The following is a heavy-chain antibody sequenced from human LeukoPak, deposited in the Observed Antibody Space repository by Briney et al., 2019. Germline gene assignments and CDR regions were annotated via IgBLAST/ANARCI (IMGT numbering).Heavy chain of an antibody. V-gene: IGHV1-69*05. D-gene: IGHD1-26*01. J-gene: IGHJ3*02. CDR1: GGTFSSYA. CDR3: AREDVGATRAFDI. Sequence: ASVKVSCKASGGTFSSYAISWVRQAPGQGLEWMGGIIPIFGTANYAQKFQGRVTITTDESTSTAYMELSSLRSEDTAVYYCAREDVGATRAFDIWGQGTMVTVSS. CDR2: IIPIFGTA.